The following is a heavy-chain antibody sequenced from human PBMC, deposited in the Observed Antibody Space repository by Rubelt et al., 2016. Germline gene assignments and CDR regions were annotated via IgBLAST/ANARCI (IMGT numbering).Heavy chain of an antibody. CDR3: ARFGAAAGTDY. Sequence: QVQLQESGPGLVKPSETLSLTCTVSGGSISSYYWSWIRQPPGKRLEWIGYIYHSGSTNYSPSLKGRITMSVDTSKNQFSLKLSSLTAADTAMYYCARFGAAAGTDYWGQGALVTVSS. V-gene: IGHV4-59*01. CDR2: IYHSGST. J-gene: IGHJ4*02. D-gene: IGHD6-13*01. CDR1: GGSISSYY.